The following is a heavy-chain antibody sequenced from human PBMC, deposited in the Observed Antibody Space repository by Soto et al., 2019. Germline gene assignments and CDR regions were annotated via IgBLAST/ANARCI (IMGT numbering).Heavy chain of an antibody. CDR2: IDPSDSQT. Sequence: GESLKISCKGSGYSFAGYWITWVRQKPGKGLEWMGRIDPSDSQTYYSPSFRGHVTISVTKSITTVFLQWSSLRASDTAMYYCARQIYYSDHGPNFPYYSDSWGQGTLLTGSS. V-gene: IGHV5-10-1*01. CDR1: GYSFAGYW. D-gene: IGHD3-10*01. CDR3: ARQIYYSDHGPNFPYYSDS. J-gene: IGHJ4*02.